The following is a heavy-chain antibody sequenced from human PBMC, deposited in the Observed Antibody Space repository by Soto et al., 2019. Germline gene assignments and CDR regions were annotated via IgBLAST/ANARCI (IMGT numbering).Heavy chain of an antibody. CDR3: ARITHSTKSYYDHNFGMDV. D-gene: IGHD2-2*01. J-gene: IGHJ6*02. V-gene: IGHV5-51*01. CDR1: GYTFTDYW. Sequence: PGESLKISCNGSGYTFTDYWIGWVRQLPGKGLEWMGIIYPVDSDTRYSPAFQGHVTILADKSIRTAYLQWSSLKASDTATYYCARITHSTKSYYDHNFGMDVWGQGTTVTVSS. CDR2: IYPVDSDT.